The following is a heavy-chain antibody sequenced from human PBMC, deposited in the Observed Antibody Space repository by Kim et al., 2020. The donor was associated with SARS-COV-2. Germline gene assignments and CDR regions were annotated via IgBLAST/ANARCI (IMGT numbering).Heavy chain of an antibody. CDR3: ARGYCGTATCYTGGTYFDY. CDR1: GFTFSTYG. D-gene: IGHD2-2*02. Sequence: GGSLRLSCAASGFTFSTYGMHWVRQAPGKGLEWVATLWYDGSNKYYPDSVKGRFTVSGDNSKNTLYLQVNSLRAEDTAVYYCARGYCGTATCYTGGTYFDYWGRGTLVTVSS. CDR2: LWYDGSNK. V-gene: IGHV3-33*01. J-gene: IGHJ4*02.